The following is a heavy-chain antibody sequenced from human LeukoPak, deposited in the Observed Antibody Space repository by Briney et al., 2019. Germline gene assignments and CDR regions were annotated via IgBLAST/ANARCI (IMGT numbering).Heavy chain of an antibody. V-gene: IGHV4-61*02. CDR1: GGSISSGSYY. CDR2: IYTSGST. CDR3: ARVGGGYCSGGSCRWSWTAYYFDY. J-gene: IGHJ4*02. D-gene: IGHD2-15*01. Sequence: PSETLSLTCTVSGGSISSGSYYWSWIRQPAGKGLEWIGRIYTSGSTNYNPSLKSRVTISVDTSKNQFSLKLSSVTAADTAVYYCARVGGGYCSGGSCRWSWTAYYFDYWGQGTLVTVSS.